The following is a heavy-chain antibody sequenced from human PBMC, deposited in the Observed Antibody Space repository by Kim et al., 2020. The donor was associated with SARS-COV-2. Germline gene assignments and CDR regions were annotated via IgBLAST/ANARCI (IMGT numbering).Heavy chain of an antibody. CDR2: FDPEDGET. J-gene: IGHJ4*02. CDR1: GYTLTELS. D-gene: IGHD3-22*01. V-gene: IGHV1-24*01. Sequence: ASVKVSCQVSGYTLTELSMHWVRQAPGKGLEWMGGFDPEDGETIYAQKFQGRVTMTEDTSTDTAYMELSSLRSEDTAAYYCAIQIGGITMIVGGFDYWGQGTLVTVSS. CDR3: AIQIGGITMIVGGFDY.